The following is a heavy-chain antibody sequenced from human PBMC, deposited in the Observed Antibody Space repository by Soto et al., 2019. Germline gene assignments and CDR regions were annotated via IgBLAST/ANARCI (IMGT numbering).Heavy chain of an antibody. J-gene: IGHJ5*02. V-gene: IGHV1-18*01. Sequence: ALKVSCKDCGYTFFIYHISWVRQAPGQGLEWMGWISPYSGDTKYAQKFKGRVTMTTDTSTTTAYLELRSLRSDDTAVYYCARHHGPTTSENWFDPWGQGTLVTVSS. CDR3: ARHHGPTTSENWFDP. CDR1: GYTFFIYH. CDR2: ISPYSGDT. D-gene: IGHD5-12*01.